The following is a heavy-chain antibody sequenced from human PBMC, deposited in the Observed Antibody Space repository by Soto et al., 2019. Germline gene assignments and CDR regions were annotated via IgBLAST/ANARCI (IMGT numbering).Heavy chain of an antibody. Sequence: QLQLQESGPGLVEPSETLSLTCTVSGGSISGSDYYWAWIRQPPGKGLEWLGTIYRTGTTYYNPSLTSRFTLSVDTSKTQFSLNLNSVSAADTAVYFCTDMRGQWLPRDWGQGTLVTVSS. CDR1: GGSISGSDYY. CDR2: IYRTGTT. J-gene: IGHJ4*02. D-gene: IGHD6-19*01. V-gene: IGHV4-39*01. CDR3: TDMRGQWLPRD.